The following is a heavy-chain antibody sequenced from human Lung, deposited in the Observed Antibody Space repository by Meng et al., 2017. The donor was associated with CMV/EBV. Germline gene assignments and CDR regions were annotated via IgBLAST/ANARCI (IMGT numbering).Heavy chain of an antibody. Sequence: ESLKISWAASGFTFTAYSMNWVRQAPGKGLEWVASISSSSTYIHYGDSVKGRFSISRDNAKNSLFLQMNSLRAEDTAVYFCGSREGGYWGQGTLVTVSS. D-gene: IGHD3-10*01. CDR3: GSREGGY. CDR1: GFTFTAYS. V-gene: IGHV3-21*01. J-gene: IGHJ1*01. CDR2: ISSSSTYI.